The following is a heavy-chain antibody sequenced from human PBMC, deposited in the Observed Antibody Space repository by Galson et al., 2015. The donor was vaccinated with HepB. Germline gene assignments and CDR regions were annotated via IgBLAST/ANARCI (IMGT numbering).Heavy chain of an antibody. CDR3: ARPKMQYEGSYCFDF. CDR1: GVTFSNFA. Sequence: SVKVSCKVSGVTFSNFAIDWVRQAPGESPEWMGGIIPMFGVANYAPKFQGRLTMAADDSTSTAYMELSSLSSEDTALYYCARPKMQYEGSYCFDFWGQGTLVTVS. V-gene: IGHV1-69*13. J-gene: IGHJ4*02. CDR2: IIPMFGVA. D-gene: IGHD1-26*01.